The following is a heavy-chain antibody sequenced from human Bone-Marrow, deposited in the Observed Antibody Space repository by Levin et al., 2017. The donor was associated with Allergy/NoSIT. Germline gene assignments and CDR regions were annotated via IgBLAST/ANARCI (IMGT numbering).Heavy chain of an antibody. CDR3: ARDRGYGIAVAGTHLFDY. V-gene: IGHV3-11*01. D-gene: IGHD6-19*01. CDR1: GFTFSDYY. Sequence: GESLKISCAASGFTFSDYYMSWIRQAPGKGLEWVSYISSSGSTIYYADSVKGRFTISRDNAKNSLYLQMNSLRAEDTAVYYCARDRGYGIAVAGTHLFDYWGQGTLVTVSS. CDR2: ISSSGSTI. J-gene: IGHJ4*02.